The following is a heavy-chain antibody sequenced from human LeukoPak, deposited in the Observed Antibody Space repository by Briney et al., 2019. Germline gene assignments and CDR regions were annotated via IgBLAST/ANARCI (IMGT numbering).Heavy chain of an antibody. J-gene: IGHJ3*02. Sequence: GASVKVSCKASGGTFSSYAIGWVRQAPGQGLEWMGRIIPILGIANYAQKFQGRVTITADKSTSTAYMELSSLRSEDTAVYYCAKDDYGDFDAFDIWGQGTMVTVSS. CDR1: GGTFSSYA. V-gene: IGHV1-69*04. D-gene: IGHD4-17*01. CDR2: IIPILGIA. CDR3: AKDDYGDFDAFDI.